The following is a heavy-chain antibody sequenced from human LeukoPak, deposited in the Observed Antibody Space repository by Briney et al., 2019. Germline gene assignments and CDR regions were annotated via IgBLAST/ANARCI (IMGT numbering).Heavy chain of an antibody. CDR2: ISYDGSNK. CDR3: AREGYCSGGSCYHYYYGMDV. V-gene: IGHV3-30*04. CDR1: GFTFSSYA. Sequence: GGSLRLSCAASGFTFSSYAMHWVRQAPGKGREWVAVISYDGSNKYYADSVKGRFTISRDNSKNTLYLQMNSLRAEDTAVYYCAREGYCSGGSCYHYYYGMDVWDKGTTVTVSS. D-gene: IGHD2-15*01. J-gene: IGHJ6*04.